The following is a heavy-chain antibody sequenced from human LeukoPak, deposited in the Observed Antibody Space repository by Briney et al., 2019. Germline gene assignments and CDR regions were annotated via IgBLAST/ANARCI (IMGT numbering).Heavy chain of an antibody. CDR1: GYTFTTYY. CDR2: INPNCGST. V-gene: IGHV1-46*01. CDR3: TRGARRSASGDYFDY. J-gene: IGHJ4*02. D-gene: IGHD6-25*01. Sequence: ASVNVSCKASGYTFTTYYMHWVRQAPGQGLEWMGIINPNCGSTSYPQKFHGRVNMPRDMSTSTVYMELSSLRSEDTAVYYCTRGARRSASGDYFDYWGQGTLVTVSS.